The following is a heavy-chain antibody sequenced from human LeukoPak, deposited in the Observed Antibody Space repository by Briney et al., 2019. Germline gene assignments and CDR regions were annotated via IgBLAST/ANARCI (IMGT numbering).Heavy chain of an antibody. CDR2: IYPGDSDT. V-gene: IGHV5-51*01. CDR1: GYSFTSYW. J-gene: IGHJ4*02. D-gene: IGHD2-21*02. CDR3: AMCGGDCYPSYYFDY. Sequence: GESLKISCKGSGYSFTSYWIGWVRQMPGKGLEWMGIIYPGDSDTRCSPSFQGQVTISADKSISTAYLQWSSLKASDTAMYYCAMCGGDCYPSYYFDYWGQGTLVTVSS.